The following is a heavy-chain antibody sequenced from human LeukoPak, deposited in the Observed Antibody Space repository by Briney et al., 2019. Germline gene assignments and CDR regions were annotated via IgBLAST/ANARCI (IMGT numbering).Heavy chain of an antibody. CDR3: ATPFLAWIQWLRFADY. CDR2: INPNSGGT. V-gene: IGHV1-2*02. J-gene: IGHJ4*02. CDR1: GYTFTGYY. Sequence: GASVKVSCKASGYTFTGYYMHWVRQAPGQGLEWMGWINPNSGGTNYAQKFQGRVTMTGDTSITTAYMELSRLRSDDTAVYYCATPFLAWIQWLRFADYWGQGTLVTVSS. D-gene: IGHD5-12*01.